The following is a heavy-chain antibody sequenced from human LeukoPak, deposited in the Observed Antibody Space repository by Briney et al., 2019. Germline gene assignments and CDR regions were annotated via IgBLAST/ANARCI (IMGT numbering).Heavy chain of an antibody. J-gene: IGHJ3*02. CDR3: ARRIVVVIGDAFDI. Sequence: SETLSLTCAVYGGSFSGYYWSWIRQPPGKGLEWIGEINHSGSTNYNLSLKSRVTISVDTSKNQFSLKLSSVTAADTAVYYCARRIVVVIGDAFDIWGQGTMVTVSS. CDR2: INHSGST. V-gene: IGHV4-34*01. D-gene: IGHD3-22*01. CDR1: GGSFSGYY.